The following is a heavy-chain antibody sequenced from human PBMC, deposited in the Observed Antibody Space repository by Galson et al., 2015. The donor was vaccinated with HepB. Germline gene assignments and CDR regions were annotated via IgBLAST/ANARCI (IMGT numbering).Heavy chain of an antibody. D-gene: IGHD3-3*01. CDR1: GFTFGDHY. CDR2: MNQDGSAR. J-gene: IGHJ4*02. CDR3: ARGRGFLIGY. V-gene: IGHV3-7*03. Sequence: SLRLSCAASGFTFGDHYMTWVRQAPGKGLEWVAVMNQDGSARHYVDSVRGRFTISRDNAKNSLYLQLNSLRVEDTAVYFCARGRGFLIGYWGQGTLVSVSS.